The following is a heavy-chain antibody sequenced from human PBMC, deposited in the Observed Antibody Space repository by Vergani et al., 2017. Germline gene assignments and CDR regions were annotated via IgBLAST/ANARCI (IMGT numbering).Heavy chain of an antibody. CDR2: IYYDGSHE. CDR1: GFSLGDYG. J-gene: IGHJ5*02. CDR3: VRGGRGDHGDFWSRLGP. D-gene: IGHD3-3*01. V-gene: IGHV3-30*03. Sequence: QMELVESGGGAVQPERSLRLSCEASGFSLGDYGMHWVRQAPGKGLEWVALIYYDGSHENYADSVRGRFTIYKDNTVDMLSLQMNSLRPDDTAVYYCVRGGRGDHGDFWSRLGPWGQGTRVIVSS.